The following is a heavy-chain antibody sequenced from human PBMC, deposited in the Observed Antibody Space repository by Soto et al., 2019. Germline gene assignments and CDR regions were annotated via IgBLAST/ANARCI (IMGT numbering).Heavy chain of an antibody. D-gene: IGHD5-18*01. CDR1: GASTSNYH. CDR3: ALGGYNYGRPFDF. Sequence: SETLSLTCSASGASTSNYHYSWIRQSPGKGLEWIGYVYHRGTTYYTPSLKSRVNMSVDTSTNEFYLNLKSVTAADTAVYYCALGGYNYGRPFDFWGQGTLVTVSS. J-gene: IGHJ4*02. CDR2: VYHRGTT. V-gene: IGHV4-59*01.